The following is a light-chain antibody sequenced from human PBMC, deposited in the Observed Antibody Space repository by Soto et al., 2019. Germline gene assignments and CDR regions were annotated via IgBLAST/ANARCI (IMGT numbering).Light chain of an antibody. CDR1: NIGSKS. V-gene: IGLV3-21*02. CDR3: QVWDNSSDHPYV. CDR2: DDN. J-gene: IGLJ1*01. Sequence: SYDLTQPPSVSVAPGQTARITCGGNNIGSKSVHWYQQKPGQAPVLVVYDDNDRPSGIPERFSGSKSENTATLTITRVEAGDEADYFCQVWDNSSDHPYVFGTGTKVTVL.